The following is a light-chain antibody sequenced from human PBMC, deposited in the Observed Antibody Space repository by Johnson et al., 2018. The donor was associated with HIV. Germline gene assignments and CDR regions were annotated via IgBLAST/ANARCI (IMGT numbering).Light chain of an antibody. CDR3: GTWDTSLSAGGV. V-gene: IGLV1-51*02. J-gene: IGLJ1*01. CDR2: ENT. Sequence: QSVLTQPSSVSAAPGQKVTISCSGSSSNIGNKYVSWYQQLPGTAPKLLIYENTKRPSGIPDRFSGSKSGTSATLGITGLQTGDEADYYCGTWDTSLSAGGVFGSGTNVTVL. CDR1: SSNIGNKY.